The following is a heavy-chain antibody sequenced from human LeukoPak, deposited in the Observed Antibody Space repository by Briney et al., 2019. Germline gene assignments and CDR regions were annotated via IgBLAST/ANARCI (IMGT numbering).Heavy chain of an antibody. CDR3: ARLGVWSRPSYFDY. J-gene: IGHJ4*02. CDR2: IYPGDSDT. V-gene: IGHV5-51*01. CDR1: GYSFTSYW. D-gene: IGHD3-16*01. Sequence: GESLQISCKGSGYSFTSYWIGWVRQMPGKGLEWMGIIYPGDSDTRYSPSFRGQVTISADKFISTAYLQWSSLKASDTAMYYCARLGVWSRPSYFDYWGQGTLVTVSS.